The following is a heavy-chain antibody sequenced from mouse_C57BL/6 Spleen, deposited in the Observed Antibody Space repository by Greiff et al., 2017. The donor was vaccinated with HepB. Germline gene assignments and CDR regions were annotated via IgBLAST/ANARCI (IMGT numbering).Heavy chain of an antibody. V-gene: IGHV1-66*01. J-gene: IGHJ2*01. CDR1: GYSFTSYY. CDR2: IYPGSGNT. Sequence: QVQLQQSGPELVKPGASVKISCKASGYSFTSYYIHWVKQRPGQGLEWIGWIYPGSGNTKYNEKFKGKATLTADTSSSTAYMQLSSLTSEDSAVYYCARSRNGNYGDGYWGQGTTLTVSS. D-gene: IGHD2-1*01. CDR3: ARSRNGNYGDGY.